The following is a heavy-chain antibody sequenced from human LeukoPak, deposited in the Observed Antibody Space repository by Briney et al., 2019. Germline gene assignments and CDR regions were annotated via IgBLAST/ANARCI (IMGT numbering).Heavy chain of an antibody. CDR1: GFTFSSYE. CDR2: ISSSGSTI. CDR3: AGTSIGAAAGSRDFQH. Sequence: GSLSLSCAASGFTFSSYEMNWVRQAPGKGLEWVSYISSSGSTIYYADSGKGRFTISRDNAKNSLYLQMNSLRAEDTAVYYCAGTSIGAAAGSRDFQHWGQGTLVTVSS. V-gene: IGHV3-48*03. D-gene: IGHD6-13*01. J-gene: IGHJ1*01.